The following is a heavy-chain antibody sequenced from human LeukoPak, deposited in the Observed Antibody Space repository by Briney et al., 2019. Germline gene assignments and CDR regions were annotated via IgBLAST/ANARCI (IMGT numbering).Heavy chain of an antibody. CDR3: ARDIVVVVAATPMAFDI. J-gene: IGHJ3*02. V-gene: IGHV1-8*01. CDR1: GYTFTSYD. CDR2: MNPNSGNT. Sequence: GASVKVSCKTFGYTFTSYDINWVRQATGQGLEWMGWMNPNSGNTGYAQKFQGRVTMTRNTSISTAYMELSGLRYEDTAVYYCARDIVVVVAATPMAFDIWGQGTMVTVSS. D-gene: IGHD2-15*01.